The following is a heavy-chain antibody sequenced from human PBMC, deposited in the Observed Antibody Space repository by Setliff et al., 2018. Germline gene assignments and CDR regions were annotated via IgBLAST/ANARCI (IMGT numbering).Heavy chain of an antibody. V-gene: IGHV4-61*03. D-gene: IGHD2-8*02. CDR1: GASITSGGFY. J-gene: IGHJ4*02. CDR2: ISYTGST. CDR3: ARLSPYNTGPPFDY. Sequence: PSETLSLTCSVSGASITSGGFYWSWIRQSPGRGLEWIAYISYTGSTNYNPSLKSRVTISLDTSKNHFSLNLRSVTAADTAVYYCARLSPYNTGPPFDYWGQGTLVTVSS.